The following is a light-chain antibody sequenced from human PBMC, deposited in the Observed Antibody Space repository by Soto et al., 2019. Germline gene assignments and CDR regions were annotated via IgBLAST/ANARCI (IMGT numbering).Light chain of an antibody. CDR2: DAS. Sequence: DIPMTQSPPTLSASVGDRVTITCRASQSISSWLAWYQQEPGKAPKLLIYDASSLQSGVPSRFSGSGSGTEFTLTITSLQPDDFATYYCLQFNSYPWTFGQGTKVEVK. CDR3: LQFNSYPWT. J-gene: IGKJ1*01. CDR1: QSISSW. V-gene: IGKV1-5*01.